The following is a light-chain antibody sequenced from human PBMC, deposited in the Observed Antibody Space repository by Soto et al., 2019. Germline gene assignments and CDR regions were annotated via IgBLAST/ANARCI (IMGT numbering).Light chain of an antibody. CDR2: INN. CDR1: SSNIGSNA. J-gene: IGLJ1*01. V-gene: IGLV1-44*01. Sequence: QPVLAQPPSASGTPGQRVTISCSGSSSNIGSNAVNWYQQLPGTAPKLLIYINNQRPAGVPDRFSGSKSGTSASLAISGLQSEDEADYYCAAWDDSLNGFYVFGTGTKVTVL. CDR3: AAWDDSLNGFYV.